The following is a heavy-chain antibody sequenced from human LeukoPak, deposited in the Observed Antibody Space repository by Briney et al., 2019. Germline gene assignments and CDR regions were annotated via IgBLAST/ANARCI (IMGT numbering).Heavy chain of an antibody. Sequence: PGGSLRLSCAASGFTLGTHCMTWVRQAPGKGLEWVSSISSSSNYIDYADSVKGRFTISGDNAENSLYLQMNGLRAEDTAMYYCVRSQGGYCYDSSGYYQGPLDNWGQGTLVTVSS. D-gene: IGHD3-22*01. J-gene: IGHJ4*02. V-gene: IGHV3-21*01. CDR2: ISSSSNYI. CDR3: VRSQGGYCYDSSGYYQGPLDN. CDR1: GFTLGTHC.